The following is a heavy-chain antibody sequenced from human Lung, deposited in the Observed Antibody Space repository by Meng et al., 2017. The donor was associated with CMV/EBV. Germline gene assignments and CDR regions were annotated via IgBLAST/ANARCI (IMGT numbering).Heavy chain of an antibody. CDR2: ISSSSSYI. J-gene: IGHJ4*02. Sequence: GGSXRLSCLGSGFDFSTYSMNWFRQAPGKGPEWVSSISSSSSYIYYADSVKGRFTVSRNNANDSLYLQMNSLRAEDTGVYYCARDRQNSNYGSTDYWGQGTLVTVSS. CDR3: ARDRQNSNYGSTDY. CDR1: GFDFSTYS. V-gene: IGHV3-21*06. D-gene: IGHD4-11*01.